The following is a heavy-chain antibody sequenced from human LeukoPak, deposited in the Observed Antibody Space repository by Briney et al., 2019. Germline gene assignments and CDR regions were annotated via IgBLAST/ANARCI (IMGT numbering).Heavy chain of an antibody. Sequence: ASVKVSCKASGGTFISYAISWVRQAPGQGLEWMGGIIPIFGTANYAQKFQGRVTITADESTSTAYMELSSLRSEDTAVYYCARVDCSGGSCYPDYWGQGTLVTVSS. V-gene: IGHV1-69*13. CDR3: ARVDCSGGSCYPDY. J-gene: IGHJ4*02. CDR1: GGTFISYA. D-gene: IGHD2-15*01. CDR2: IIPIFGTA.